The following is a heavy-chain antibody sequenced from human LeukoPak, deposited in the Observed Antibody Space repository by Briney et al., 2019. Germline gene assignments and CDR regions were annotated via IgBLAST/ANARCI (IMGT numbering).Heavy chain of an antibody. D-gene: IGHD6-19*01. CDR2: IKQDGSEK. CDR3: ARAGRQWLVQFDY. Sequence: GGSLRLSCAASGFTFSSYWMSWVRQAPGKGLEWVANIKQDGSEKYYEDSVKGRFTISRDNAKNSLYLQMNSLRAEDTAVYYCARAGRQWLVQFDYWGQGTLVTVSS. CDR1: GFTFSSYW. J-gene: IGHJ4*02. V-gene: IGHV3-7*01.